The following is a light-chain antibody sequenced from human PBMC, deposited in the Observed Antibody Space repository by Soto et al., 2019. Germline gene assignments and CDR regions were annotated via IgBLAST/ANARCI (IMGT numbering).Light chain of an antibody. V-gene: IGKV2-30*01. Sequence: DVVLTQSPLSLPVTLGQLASISCRSSQSLVYSDGNSYLSWFHQRPGQSPRRLIYKVSNRDSGVPDRFSGSGSGTDFTLKISRVEAEDLGVYYCMQPTHWPWTFGQGTKVEIQ. CDR1: QSLVYSDGNSY. J-gene: IGKJ1*01. CDR3: MQPTHWPWT. CDR2: KVS.